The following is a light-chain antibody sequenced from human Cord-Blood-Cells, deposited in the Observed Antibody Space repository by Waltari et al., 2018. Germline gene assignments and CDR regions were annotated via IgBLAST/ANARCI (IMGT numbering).Light chain of an antibody. V-gene: IGKV3-15*01. Sequence: EIVLTQSPATLSVSPGERHTLSCRASQSVSSNLAWYQQKPVQAPRLLIYGASTRATGIPARFSGSGSGTEFTLTISSLQSEDFAVYYCQQYNNWPLSFGQGTKLEIK. CDR3: QQYNNWPLS. CDR1: QSVSSN. J-gene: IGKJ2*03. CDR2: GAS.